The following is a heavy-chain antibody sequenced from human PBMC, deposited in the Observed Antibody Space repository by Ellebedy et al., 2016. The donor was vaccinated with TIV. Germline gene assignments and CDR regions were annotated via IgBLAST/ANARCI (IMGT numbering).Heavy chain of an antibody. CDR3: ARAVGGVGST. CDR2: IKQDGSEK. J-gene: IGHJ4*02. CDR1: GFTFSSYW. Sequence: GESLKISXAASGFTFSSYWMTWVRQALGKGLEWVANIKQDGSEKYYVDSVKGRFTISRDNAKNSVYLQMNSLRAEDTAVYYCARAVGGVGSTWGQGTLVTVSS. D-gene: IGHD1-26*01. V-gene: IGHV3-7*01.